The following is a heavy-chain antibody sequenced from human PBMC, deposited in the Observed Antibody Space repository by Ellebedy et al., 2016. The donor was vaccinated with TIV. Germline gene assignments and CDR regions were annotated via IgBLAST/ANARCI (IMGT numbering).Heavy chain of an antibody. CDR3: ARTGGGEGARPVTGIHV. J-gene: IGHJ6*02. D-gene: IGHD6-6*01. CDR2: TYYRSKWYN. CDR1: GDTVSSNITA. Sequence: SQTLSLTCAVSGDTVSSNITAWNWIRQSPSRGLEWLGRTYYRSKWYNDYAVSVKSRITLNADTSKNQFSLQLNSVTPEDTAVYYFARTGGGEGARPVTGIHVWGQGTTVTVSS. V-gene: IGHV6-1*01.